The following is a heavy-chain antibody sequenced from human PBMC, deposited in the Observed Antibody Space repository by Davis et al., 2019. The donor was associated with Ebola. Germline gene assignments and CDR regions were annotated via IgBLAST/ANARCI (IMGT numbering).Heavy chain of an antibody. Sequence: PSETLSLTCTVSGYSISSGYYWSWIRQPPGKGLEWIGEINHSGSTNYNPSLKSRVTISVDTSKNQFSLKLSSVTAADTAVYYCARGAAAAVRQRYGMDVWGKGTTVTVSS. CDR3: ARGAAAAVRQRYGMDV. CDR1: GYSISSGYY. CDR2: INHSGST. D-gene: IGHD6-13*01. V-gene: IGHV4-38-2*02. J-gene: IGHJ6*04.